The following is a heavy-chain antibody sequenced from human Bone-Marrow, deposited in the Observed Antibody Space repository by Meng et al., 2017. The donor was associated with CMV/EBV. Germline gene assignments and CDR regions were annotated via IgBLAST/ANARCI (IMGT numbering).Heavy chain of an antibody. CDR3: ARRRGSYSSDY. Sequence: GESLKISCAASGFTFSSYSMNWVRQAPGKGLEWVANIKQDGSEKYYVDSLKGRFTISRDNAKNSLYLQMNSLRAEDTAVYYCARRRGSYSSDYWGQGTLVTVSS. J-gene: IGHJ4*02. CDR1: GFTFSSYS. CDR2: IKQDGSEK. D-gene: IGHD1-26*01. V-gene: IGHV3-7*01.